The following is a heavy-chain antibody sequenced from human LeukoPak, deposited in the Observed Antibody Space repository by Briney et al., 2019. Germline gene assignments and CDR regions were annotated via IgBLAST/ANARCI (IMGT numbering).Heavy chain of an antibody. Sequence: ASVTVSYKASGYSFIVYYMHWVRQAPGQGREWMGWINPNSGGTNYAQKFQGRVTMTRDTSISTAYMELSRLRSDDTAVYYCARELKYCSGGSCYSADAFDIWGQGTMVTVSS. CDR1: GYSFIVYY. CDR2: INPNSGGT. J-gene: IGHJ3*02. V-gene: IGHV1-2*02. D-gene: IGHD2-15*01. CDR3: ARELKYCSGGSCYSADAFDI.